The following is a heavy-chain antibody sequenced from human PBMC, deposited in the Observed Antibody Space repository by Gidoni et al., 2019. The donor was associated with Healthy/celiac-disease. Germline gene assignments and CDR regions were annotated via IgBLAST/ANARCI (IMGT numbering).Heavy chain of an antibody. D-gene: IGHD5-18*01. CDR3: ARAQVDTAMVYYFDY. Sequence: QVQLVQSGAEVKKPGASVKVSCKASGYTFTGYYMHWVRQAPGQGLEWMGWINPNSGGTNYAQKFQGRVTMTRDTSISTAYMELSRLRSDDTAVYYCARAQVDTAMVYYFDYWGQGTLVTVSS. V-gene: IGHV1-2*02. CDR2: INPNSGGT. J-gene: IGHJ4*02. CDR1: GYTFTGYY.